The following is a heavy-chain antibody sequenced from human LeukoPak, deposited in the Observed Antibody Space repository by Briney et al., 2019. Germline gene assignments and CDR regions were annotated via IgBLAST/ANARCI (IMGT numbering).Heavy chain of an antibody. Sequence: GGSLRLSCAASGFTFSSYWMHWARQAPGKGLVWVSRINAEGSNTNYADSVQGQFTISRDNAENTLYLQMNSLRAEDTAVYYCTRGSYDTWGQGTLVTVSS. J-gene: IGHJ5*02. CDR3: TRGSYDT. V-gene: IGHV3-74*01. CDR2: INAEGSNT. CDR1: GFTFSSYW.